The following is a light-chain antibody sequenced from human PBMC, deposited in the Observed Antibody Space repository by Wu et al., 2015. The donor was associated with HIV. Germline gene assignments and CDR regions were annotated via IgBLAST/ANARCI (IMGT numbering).Light chain of an antibody. J-gene: IGKJ5*01. Sequence: DIQMTQPPSSLSASVGDRLTITCRASQSINTYLNWYQQKPGKAPKLLIYAASNLQSGVPSRFSGSGSGTEFTLTISSMQSEDFAVYYCQQYNNWPPFTFGQGTRLEIK. CDR1: QSINTY. CDR3: QQYNNWPPFT. V-gene: IGKV1-39*01. CDR2: AAS.